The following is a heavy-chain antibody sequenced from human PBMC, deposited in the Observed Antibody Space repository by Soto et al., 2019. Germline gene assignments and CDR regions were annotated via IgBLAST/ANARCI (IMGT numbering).Heavy chain of an antibody. CDR2: ISYDGSNK. CDR3: ARESSIAARAFDY. D-gene: IGHD6-6*01. Sequence: GGSLRLSCAASGFTFSSYAIHWVRQAPGKGLEWVAVISYDGSNKYYADSVKGRFTISRDNSKNTLYLQMNSLRAEDTAVYYCARESSIAARAFDYWGQGTLVTVSS. V-gene: IGHV3-30-3*01. CDR1: GFTFSSYA. J-gene: IGHJ4*02.